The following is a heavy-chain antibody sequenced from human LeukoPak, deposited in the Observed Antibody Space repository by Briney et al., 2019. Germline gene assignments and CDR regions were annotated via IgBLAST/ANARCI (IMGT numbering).Heavy chain of an antibody. V-gene: IGHV1-69*01. CDR3: ARDSYYHDSSGYPDY. CDR1: GGTFSSYA. CDR2: IIPIFGTA. J-gene: IGHJ4*02. D-gene: IGHD3-22*01. Sequence: SVKVSCKASGGTFSSYAISWVRQAPGQGLEWMGGIIPIFGTANYAQKFQGRVTITADESTSTAYMELSSLRSDDTAVYYCARDSYYHDSSGYPDYWGQGTLVTVSS.